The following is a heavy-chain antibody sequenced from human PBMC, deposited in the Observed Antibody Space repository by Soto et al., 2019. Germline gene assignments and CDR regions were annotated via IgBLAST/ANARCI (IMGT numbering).Heavy chain of an antibody. V-gene: IGHV3-15*07. CDR3: TTPYCSGGSWYSICDY. D-gene: IGHD2-15*01. CDR1: GFTFSNAW. CDR2: IKNKADGGTT. Sequence: EVQLVESGGGLVKPGGSLRLSCAASGFTFSNAWMNWVRQAPGKGLEWVGRIKNKADGGTTEYAAPVKGRFTNSRDDSKNTLYLQMNRRKTEDSAVYYCTTPYCSGGSWYSICDYWVQGTLVTVSS. J-gene: IGHJ4*02.